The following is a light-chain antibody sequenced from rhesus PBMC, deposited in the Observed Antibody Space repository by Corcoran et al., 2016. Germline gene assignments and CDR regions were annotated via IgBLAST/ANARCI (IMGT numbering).Light chain of an antibody. J-gene: IGKJ3*01. CDR3: QQYSSSPFT. CDR1: QCISSL. Sequence: DIHMTHSPSSLSASVGDTVTITRRASQCISSLLDWYQQKTGKAPNLLIYTASSLQSGVPSRFSGSGSVTDFTLTISNLQPEDFATYYCQQYSSSPFTIGPGTKLNIK. CDR2: TAS. V-gene: IGKV1-22*01.